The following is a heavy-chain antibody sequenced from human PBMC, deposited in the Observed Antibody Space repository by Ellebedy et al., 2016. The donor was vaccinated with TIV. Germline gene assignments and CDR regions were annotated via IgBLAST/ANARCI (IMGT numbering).Heavy chain of an antibody. CDR2: LFHSGTT. CDR3: ARHLRYSDWRILDL. Sequence: MPSETLSLTCTVSRVSITDPTYYWAWLRQPPGKGLDWLGTLFHSGTTYKSPALSTRVSMSVDTSRNQFSLDLKSVTAADTAVYYCARHLRYSDWRILDLWGPGILVAVSS. D-gene: IGHD3-9*01. CDR1: RVSITDPTYY. J-gene: IGHJ5*02. V-gene: IGHV4-39*01.